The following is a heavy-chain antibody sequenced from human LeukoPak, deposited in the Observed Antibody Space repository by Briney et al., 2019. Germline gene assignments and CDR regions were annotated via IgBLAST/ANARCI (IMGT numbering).Heavy chain of an antibody. CDR2: INAGNGNT. CDR1: GYTFTSYA. J-gene: IGHJ5*02. D-gene: IGHD6-13*01. CDR3: ARDRSSSWYNWFDP. V-gene: IGHV1-3*01. Sequence: ASVEVSCKASGYTFTSYAMHWVRQAPGQRLEWMGWINAGNGNTKYSQKFQGRVTITRDTSASTAYMELSSLRSEDTAVYYCARDRSSSWYNWFDPWGQGTLVTVSS.